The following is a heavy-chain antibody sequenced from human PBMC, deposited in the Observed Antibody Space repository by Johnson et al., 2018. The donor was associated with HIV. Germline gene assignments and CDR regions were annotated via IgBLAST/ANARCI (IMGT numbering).Heavy chain of an antibody. CDR3: AKSGDLYDSTASFDAFEV. J-gene: IGHJ3*01. CDR2: IPFHGNQQ. CDR1: GFSFSSYG. V-gene: IGHV3-30*02. Sequence: VQLVESGGGVVQPGGSLRLSCAASGFSFSSYGMYWARQAPDKGLEWVAYIPFHGNQQYYGDSVKGRFTISRDNSRDTLFLEMNSLRVEETAVYYCAKSGDLYDSTASFDAFEVWGQGTMVTVAS. D-gene: IGHD5/OR15-5a*01.